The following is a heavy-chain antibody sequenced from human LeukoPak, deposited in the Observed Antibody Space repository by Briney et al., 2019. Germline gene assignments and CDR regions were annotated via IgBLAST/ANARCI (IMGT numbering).Heavy chain of an antibody. CDR3: ARGGGLDV. CDR2: INHNGNVN. V-gene: IGHV3-7*03. J-gene: IGHJ6*02. D-gene: IGHD3-16*01. Sequence: GGSLRLSCAASGFTFSASAVHWVRQAPGKGLEWVASINHNGNVNYYVDSVKGRFTISRDNAKNSLYLQMSNLRAEDTAVYFCARGGGLDVWGQGATVTVSS. CDR1: GFTFSASA.